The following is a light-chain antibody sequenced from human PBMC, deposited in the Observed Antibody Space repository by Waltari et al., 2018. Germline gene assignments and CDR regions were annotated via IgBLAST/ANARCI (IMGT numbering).Light chain of an antibody. CDR2: DAS. Sequence: DVQLTQSPSSLSASLVDRVSITCRASQTITAYLNWYQLKPGRAPKLLIYDASHLQTGVPSRFSGSGSGTVFTLTISGLQPEDFATYYCQQSQVANTFGQGTRLDI. J-gene: IGKJ2*01. CDR3: QQSQVANT. V-gene: IGKV1-39*01. CDR1: QTITAY.